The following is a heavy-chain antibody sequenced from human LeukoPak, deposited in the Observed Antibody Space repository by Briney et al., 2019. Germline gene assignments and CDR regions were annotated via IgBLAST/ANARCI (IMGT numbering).Heavy chain of an antibody. Sequence: PSETLSLTCVVYGGSFSGYYWSWIRQPPGKGLEWIGEIDQSGTTNYNPSLKSRVSISVDTSKKQFSLTLTSMTAADTAVYYCARHPKGTDWFDPWGQGTLVTVSS. V-gene: IGHV4-34*01. J-gene: IGHJ5*02. CDR3: ARHPKGTDWFDP. CDR2: IDQSGTT. D-gene: IGHD3/OR15-3a*01. CDR1: GGSFSGYY.